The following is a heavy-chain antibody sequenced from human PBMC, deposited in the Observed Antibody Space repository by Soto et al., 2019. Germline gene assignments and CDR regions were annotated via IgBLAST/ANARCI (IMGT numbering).Heavy chain of an antibody. CDR2: INHSVST. V-gene: IGHV4-34*01. J-gene: IGHJ4*02. CDR1: GGSFSGYY. D-gene: IGHD3-10*01. CDR3: ARGFGRNYYGSGRYRPPSLDY. Sequence: KSSETLSLTCAVYGGSFSGYYWSWIRQPPGKGLEWIGEINHSVSTNYNPSLKSRVTISVDTSKNQFSLKLSSVTAADTAVYYCARGFGRNYYGSGRYRPPSLDYWGQGTLVTVSS.